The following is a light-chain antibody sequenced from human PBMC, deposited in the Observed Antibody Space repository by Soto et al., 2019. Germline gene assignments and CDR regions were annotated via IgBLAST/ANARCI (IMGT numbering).Light chain of an antibody. CDR2: GNG. Sequence: QPVLTQPPSVSGAPGQRVTISCTGSSSNIGAGYDVHWYQQLPGTAPKLLIYGNGNRPSGVPDRFSGSKSGTSASLAITGLQAEDEAEYDCQSYDSSLSGVVFGGGTKLTVL. V-gene: IGLV1-40*01. CDR3: QSYDSSLSGVV. J-gene: IGLJ2*01. CDR1: SSNIGAGYD.